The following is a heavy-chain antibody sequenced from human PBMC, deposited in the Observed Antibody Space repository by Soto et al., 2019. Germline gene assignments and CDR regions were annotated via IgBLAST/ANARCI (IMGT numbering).Heavy chain of an antibody. J-gene: IGHJ6*02. Sequence: QVQLVPSGAEVKKPGSSVKVSCETSGGTFSSYAISWVRQAPGQGLEWMGGIIPIFDTANYAQKFQGRVTITADESTSTAYMELSSLRSEDTAVYYCARHDCISTSCYYYYYYSMDVWGQGTTVTVSS. CDR1: GGTFSSYA. CDR3: ARHDCISTSCYYYYYYSMDV. D-gene: IGHD2-2*01. CDR2: IIPIFDTA. V-gene: IGHV1-69*12.